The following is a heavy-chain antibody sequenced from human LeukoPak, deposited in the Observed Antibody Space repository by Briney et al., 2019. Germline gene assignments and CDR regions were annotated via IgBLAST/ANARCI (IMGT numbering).Heavy chain of an antibody. Sequence: ASVKVSCKASGYTFTSYAMNWVRQAPGQGLEWMGWINTNTGNPTYAQGFTGRFVFSLDTSVSTAYLQISSLKAEDTAVYYCARDQDIVVVVAPRGDAFDIWGQGTMVTVSS. J-gene: IGHJ3*02. CDR1: GYTFTSYA. V-gene: IGHV7-4-1*02. CDR2: INTNTGNP. D-gene: IGHD2-15*01. CDR3: ARDQDIVVVVAPRGDAFDI.